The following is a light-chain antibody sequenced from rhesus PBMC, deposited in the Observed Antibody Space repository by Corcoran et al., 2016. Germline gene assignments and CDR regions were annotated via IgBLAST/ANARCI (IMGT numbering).Light chain of an antibody. CDR1: QGITND. CDR2: EES. CDR3: QRYYSTPYS. V-gene: IGKV1-21*01. J-gene: IGKJ2*01. Sequence: DIQMTQSPSSLSASVGARVTITCRASQGITNDLARFQQNTGETPKLLIYEESSLQSGIPSRFSGSGAWKVFTLTISGLPSENFATYCWQRYYSTPYSFVQGTKVEIK.